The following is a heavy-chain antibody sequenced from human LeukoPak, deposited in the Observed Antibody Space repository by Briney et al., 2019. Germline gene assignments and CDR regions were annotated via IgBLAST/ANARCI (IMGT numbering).Heavy chain of an antibody. CDR1: GYTFRHYG. CDR3: ARTSGVSAAGSPYYFDY. J-gene: IGHJ4*02. Sequence: ASVTVSCKASGYTFRHYGFSWVRQAPGQGLEWMGWISPYSGNTDYTERLQGRVTMTTDTSTTTAFMELRSLRSDDTAVYYCARTSGVSAAGSPYYFDYWGQGTLVTVSS. V-gene: IGHV1-18*01. D-gene: IGHD6-13*01. CDR2: ISPYSGNT.